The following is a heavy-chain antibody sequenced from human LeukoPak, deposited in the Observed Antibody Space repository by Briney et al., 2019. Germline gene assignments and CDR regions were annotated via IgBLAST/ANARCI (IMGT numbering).Heavy chain of an antibody. CDR2: ISYDGSNK. V-gene: IGHV3-30-3*01. J-gene: IGHJ4*02. Sequence: PGGSLRLSCAASGFTFSSYAMHWVRQAPGKGLEWVAVISYDGSNKYYADSVKGRFTISRDNSKNTLYLQMNSLRAEDTAVYYCLVGTFDYWGQGTLVTVSS. CDR1: GFTFSSYA. D-gene: IGHD1-14*01. CDR3: LVGTFDY.